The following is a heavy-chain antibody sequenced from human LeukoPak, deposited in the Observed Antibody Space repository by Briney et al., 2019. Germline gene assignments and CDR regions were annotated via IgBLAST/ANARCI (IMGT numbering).Heavy chain of an antibody. CDR1: GFTFSSYA. Sequence: PGRSLRLSCAASGFTFSSYAMHWVRQAPGKGLEWVAVKSCDGSNKYYADSVKGRFTISRDNSKNTLYLQMNSLRAEDTAVYYCARDGWYYYGSGSYLLGGDYWGQGTLVTVSS. D-gene: IGHD3-10*01. V-gene: IGHV3-30*04. J-gene: IGHJ4*02. CDR3: ARDGWYYYGSGSYLLGGDY. CDR2: KSCDGSNK.